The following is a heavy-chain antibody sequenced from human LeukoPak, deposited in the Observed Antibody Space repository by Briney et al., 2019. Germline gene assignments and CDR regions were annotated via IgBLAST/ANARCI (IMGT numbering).Heavy chain of an antibody. V-gene: IGHV1-69*04. J-gene: IGHJ4*02. CDR1: GGTFSSYT. CDR3: AREKTGTKYYFDY. D-gene: IGHD1-7*01. CDR2: IIPILGIA. Sequence: SVKVSCKASGGTFSSYTISWVRQAPGQGLEWMGRIIPILGIANYAQKFQGRVTITADKSTSTAYKELSSLRSEDTAVYYCAREKTGTKYYFDYWGQGTLVTVSS.